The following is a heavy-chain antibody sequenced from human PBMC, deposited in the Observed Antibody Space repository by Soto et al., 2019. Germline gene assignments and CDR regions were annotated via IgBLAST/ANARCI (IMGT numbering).Heavy chain of an antibody. V-gene: IGHV4-34*01. D-gene: IGHD2-15*01. Sequence: SETLSLTCAVYGGSFSGYYWSWIRQPPGKGLEWIGEINHSGSTNYNPSLKSRVTISVDTSKNQFSLKLSSVTAADTAVYYCARELVYCSGGSCYSGFCYYYYYMDVWGKGTTVTVSS. CDR3: ARELVYCSGGSCYSGFCYYYYYMDV. CDR2: INHSGST. J-gene: IGHJ6*03. CDR1: GGSFSGYY.